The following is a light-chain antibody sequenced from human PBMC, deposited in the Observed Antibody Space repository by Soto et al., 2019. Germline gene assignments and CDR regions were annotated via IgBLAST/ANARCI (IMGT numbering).Light chain of an antibody. J-gene: IGLJ1*01. CDR2: AVN. CDR1: SSDIGDYNY. Sequence: QSALTQPPSASGSPGQSVTISCTGSSSDIGDYNYVSWYQQYPGKAPKLMIYAVNKRPSGVPDRFSGSKSGNTAYLTVSGLQAEDEADYYCSSFAGGGNNFPYVFGIGTKLTVL. V-gene: IGLV2-8*01. CDR3: SSFAGGGNNFPYV.